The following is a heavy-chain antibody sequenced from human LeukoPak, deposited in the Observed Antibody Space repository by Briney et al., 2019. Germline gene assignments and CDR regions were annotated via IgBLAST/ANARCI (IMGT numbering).Heavy chain of an antibody. CDR3: ARGGMIIRRFDY. D-gene: IGHD3-22*01. V-gene: IGHV4-39*07. CDR2: IYYSGST. Sequence: SETLSLTCTVSGGSISSSSYYWGWIRQPPGKGLEWIGSIYYSGSTYYNPSLKSRVTISLDTSKNQFSLKLSSVTAADTAVYYCARGGMIIRRFDYWGQGTLVTVSS. J-gene: IGHJ4*02. CDR1: GGSISSSSYY.